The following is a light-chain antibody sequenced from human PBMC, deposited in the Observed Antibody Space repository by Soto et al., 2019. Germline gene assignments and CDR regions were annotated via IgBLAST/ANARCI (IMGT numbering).Light chain of an antibody. CDR1: QSLLHSNGYNY. Sequence: DIVMTQSPLSLPVTPGEPASISFRSSQSLLHSNGYNYLDWYLQKQGQSXQLLIYLGSNRASGVPDRFSGSGSGTDFTLKISRVEAEDVAVYYCMQGTHWPITFGQGTRLEIK. CDR3: MQGTHWPIT. V-gene: IGKV2-28*01. CDR2: LGS. J-gene: IGKJ5*01.